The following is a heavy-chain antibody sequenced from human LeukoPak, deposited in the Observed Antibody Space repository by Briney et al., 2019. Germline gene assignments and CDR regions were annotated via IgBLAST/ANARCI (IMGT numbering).Heavy chain of an antibody. V-gene: IGHV1-46*01. J-gene: IGHJ4*02. CDR2: INPSGGST. Sequence: GASVKVSCKASGYTFTSYYMHWVRQAPGQGLEWMGIINPSGGSTSYAQKFQGRVTMTRDTSTSTVYMELSSLRSEDTAVYYCAKTFFERRDGYNYYFDYWGQGTLVTVSS. CDR3: AKTFFERRDGYNYYFDY. CDR1: GYTFTSYY. D-gene: IGHD5-24*01.